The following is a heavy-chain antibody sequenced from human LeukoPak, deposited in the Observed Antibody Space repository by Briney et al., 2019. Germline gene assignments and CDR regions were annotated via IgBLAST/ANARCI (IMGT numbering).Heavy chain of an antibody. D-gene: IGHD3-10*01. J-gene: IGHJ3*02. CDR2: IYYSGST. Sequence: SETLSLTCTVSGGSISSGVYYWSWIRQHPEKGLEWIGYIYYSGSTYYNPSLKSRVTISVDTSKNQFSLKLSSVTAADTAVYYCARVEWFGELSPFDIWGQGTMVTVSS. CDR3: ARVEWFGELSPFDI. CDR1: GGSISSGVYY. V-gene: IGHV4-31*03.